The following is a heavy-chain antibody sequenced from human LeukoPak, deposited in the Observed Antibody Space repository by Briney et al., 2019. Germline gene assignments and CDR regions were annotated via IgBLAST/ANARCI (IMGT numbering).Heavy chain of an antibody. CDR2: IIPIFGTA. V-gene: IGHV1-69*05. Sequence: GASVKVSCKASVGTFSSYAISWVRQPPGQGLGWMGGIIPIFGTANYAQKFQGRVTITTDESTSTAYMELSSLRSGDTAVYYCARTVWEVVVAATYLLYMDVWGKGTTVTVSS. CDR3: ARTVWEVVVAATYLLYMDV. CDR1: VGTFSSYA. J-gene: IGHJ6*03. D-gene: IGHD2-15*01.